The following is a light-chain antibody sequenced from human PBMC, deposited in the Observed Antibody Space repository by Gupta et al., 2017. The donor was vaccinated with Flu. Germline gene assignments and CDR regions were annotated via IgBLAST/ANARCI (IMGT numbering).Light chain of an antibody. J-gene: IGKJ2*01. CDR3: QQYGRPPLYT. V-gene: IGKV3-20*01. CDR2: EAS. Sequence: TLSSSPGERATLSCRASQSVSDNYLVWYQQKPGQAPRVLIYEASSRATGIPDRFSASGSGTDFTLTISRLEPEDFAMYYCQQYGRPPLYTFGQGTKLEIK. CDR1: QSVSDNY.